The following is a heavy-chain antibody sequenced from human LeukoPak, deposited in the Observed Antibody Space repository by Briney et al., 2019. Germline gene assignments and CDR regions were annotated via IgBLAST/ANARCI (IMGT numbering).Heavy chain of an antibody. CDR3: ASSGDYYYYMDV. CDR1: GGSISSGGYY. Sequence: SETLSLTCTVSGGSISSGGYYWSWIRQPPGKGLEWIGYIYHSGSTYYNPSLKSRVTISVDRSKNQFSLKLSSVTAADTAVYYCASSGDYYYYMDVWGKGTTVTVSS. D-gene: IGHD3-10*01. CDR2: IYHSGST. J-gene: IGHJ6*03. V-gene: IGHV4-30-2*01.